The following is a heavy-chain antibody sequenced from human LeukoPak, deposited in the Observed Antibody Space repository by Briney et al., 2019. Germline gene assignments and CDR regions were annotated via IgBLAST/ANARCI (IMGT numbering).Heavy chain of an antibody. CDR3: ARDVVGAYGTKALDD. Sequence: VASVKVSCKASGGTFSSYLISWVGQAPGQGLEWMGGIIPIIGTADYIQKFQDRVTITADESTTTSYMELRSLRSDDTAVYYCARDVVGAYGTKALDDWGQGTLVTVSA. CDR1: GGTFSSYL. D-gene: IGHD1-26*01. CDR2: IIPIIGTA. V-gene: IGHV1-69*01. J-gene: IGHJ4*02.